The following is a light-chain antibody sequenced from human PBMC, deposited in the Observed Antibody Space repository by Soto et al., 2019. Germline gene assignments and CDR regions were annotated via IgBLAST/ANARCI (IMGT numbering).Light chain of an antibody. CDR1: HSVSNN. J-gene: IGKJ4*01. Sequence: EIVLTQSPTTLYASPXLSAALSCRASHSVSNNLAWYQQKPGQAPRLLIYGASTRATGVPARFSGSGSATQFTLTISSLQSEDFGLYYCQQYKQWPVGFGGGTKVDIK. CDR2: GAS. V-gene: IGKV3-15*01. CDR3: QQYKQWPVG.